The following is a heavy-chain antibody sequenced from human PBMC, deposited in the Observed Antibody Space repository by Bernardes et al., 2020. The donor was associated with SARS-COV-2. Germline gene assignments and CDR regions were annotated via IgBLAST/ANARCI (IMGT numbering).Heavy chain of an antibody. CDR3: AKDRHSWGEERRPTDC. CDR2: ISHDQNTK. Sequence: GGSLRLSCAASGFDFSNYGMHWVRQAPGKGLEWVAIISHDQNTKYYAESVEGRFTISRDNSRNTLDLQLNSLRSDDTAVYYCAKDRHSWGEERRPTDCWGQGTLVTVS. D-gene: IGHD1-1*01. V-gene: IGHV3-30*18. J-gene: IGHJ4*02. CDR1: GFDFSNYG.